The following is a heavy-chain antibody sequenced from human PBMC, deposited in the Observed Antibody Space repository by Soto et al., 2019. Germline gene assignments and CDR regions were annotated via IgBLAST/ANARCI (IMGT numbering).Heavy chain of an antibody. J-gene: IGHJ6*02. Sequence: QVQLVQSGAEVKKPGASVKVSCKASGYTFTSYDINWVRQATGQGLEWMGWMHRNRGNTGYAQKFQGRVTMTRTTSISTAYMELSSLRSEDTAVYYCAREKTSYGMDVWGQGTTVTVSS. CDR1: GYTFTSYD. V-gene: IGHV1-8*01. CDR3: AREKTSYGMDV. CDR2: MHRNRGNT.